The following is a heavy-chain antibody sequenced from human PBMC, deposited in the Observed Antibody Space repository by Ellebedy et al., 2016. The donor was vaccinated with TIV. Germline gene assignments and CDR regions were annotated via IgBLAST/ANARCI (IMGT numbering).Heavy chain of an antibody. Sequence: MPSETLSLTCTVSGGSISSYYWSWIRQPPGKGLEWIGYIYYSGSTNYNPSLKSRVTISVDTSKNQFSLKLSSVTVADTAVYYCARAYSSSWFYYFDYWGQGTLVTVSS. J-gene: IGHJ4*02. CDR1: GGSISSYY. CDR2: IYYSGST. CDR3: ARAYSSSWFYYFDY. D-gene: IGHD6-13*01. V-gene: IGHV4-59*08.